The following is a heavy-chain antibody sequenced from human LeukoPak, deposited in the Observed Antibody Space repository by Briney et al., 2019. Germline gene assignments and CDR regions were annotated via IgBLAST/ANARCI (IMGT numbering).Heavy chain of an antibody. CDR2: IYYSGST. V-gene: IGHV4-34*01. CDR3: ARLGRGSSWYRFDY. D-gene: IGHD6-13*01. J-gene: IGHJ4*02. Sequence: PSETLSLTCAVYGGSFSGYYWSWIRQPPGKGLEWIGNIYYSGSTNYNPSLKSRVTISVDTSKNQFSLKLSSVTAADTAVYYCARLGRGSSWYRFDYWGQGTLVTVSS. CDR1: GGSFSGYY.